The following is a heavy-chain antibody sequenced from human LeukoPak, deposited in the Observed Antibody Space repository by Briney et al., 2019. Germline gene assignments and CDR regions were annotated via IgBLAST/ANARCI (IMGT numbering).Heavy chain of an antibody. D-gene: IGHD2-2*02. Sequence: PGGSLRLSCAASGLTFSSYWMHWVRQAPGKGLVWVSRINSDGSTTNYADSVKGRFTNSRDNAQNPMYLQMNSLRAEDTAVYYCVSRYCTITNCYKASGTGSFDIWGQGTMVSVSS. CDR3: VSRYCTITNCYKASGTGSFDI. CDR1: GLTFSSYW. CDR2: INSDGSTT. V-gene: IGHV3-74*01. J-gene: IGHJ3*02.